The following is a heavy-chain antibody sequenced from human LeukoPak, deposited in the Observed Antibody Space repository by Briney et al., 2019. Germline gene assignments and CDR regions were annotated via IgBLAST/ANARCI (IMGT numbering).Heavy chain of an antibody. Sequence: GGSLRLSCAASGFTFSSYWMSWVRQAPGKGLEWVANITQDGSEKYYVDSVKGRFTISRDNAKNSLYLQMNSLRAEDTAVYYCARDGDILTGVDYGMDVWGQGTTVTVSS. CDR2: ITQDGSEK. J-gene: IGHJ6*02. CDR3: ARDGDILTGVDYGMDV. CDR1: GFTFSSYW. V-gene: IGHV3-7*01. D-gene: IGHD3-9*01.